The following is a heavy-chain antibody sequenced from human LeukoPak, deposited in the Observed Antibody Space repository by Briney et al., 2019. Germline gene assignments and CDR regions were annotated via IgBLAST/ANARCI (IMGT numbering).Heavy chain of an antibody. CDR1: GGSISSYY. J-gene: IGHJ4*02. CDR3: ARQIASAGTAGFDF. CDR2: IYSTGST. Sequence: PSETLSLTCTVAGGSISSYYWSWIRQPAGKGLEWIGRIYSTGSTNYNPSLKSRVTMSVDTSKNQFSLRLRSVTAADTAVYYCARQIASAGTAGFDFWGQGALVTVSS. V-gene: IGHV4-4*07. D-gene: IGHD6-13*01.